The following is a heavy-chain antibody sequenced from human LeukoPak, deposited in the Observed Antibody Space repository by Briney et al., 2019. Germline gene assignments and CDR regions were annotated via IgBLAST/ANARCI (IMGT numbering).Heavy chain of an antibody. CDR1: GGSFSGYY. J-gene: IGHJ4*02. Sequence: KPSETLSLTCAVYGGSFSGYYWSWIRQPPGKGLEWIGEVNHSGSTNYNPSLKSRVTISVDTSRNQFSLKLSSVIAADTAMYHCARAGDSSGYSDYWGQGTLVTVSS. CDR2: VNHSGST. CDR3: ARAGDSSGYSDY. D-gene: IGHD3-22*01. V-gene: IGHV4-34*01.